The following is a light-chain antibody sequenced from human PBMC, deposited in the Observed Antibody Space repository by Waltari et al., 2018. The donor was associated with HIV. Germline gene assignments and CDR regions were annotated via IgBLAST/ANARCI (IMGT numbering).Light chain of an antibody. CDR2: EVN. Sequence: QSALTQPPSASGSPGQSVTISCTGTSSDVGAFNYVSWFQQHPGKAPKLVIFEVNKRPSGVPARFSGSKSGNTASLTVSGLRAGDEADYYCSSYAGSNTWVFGGGTKLTVL. J-gene: IGLJ3*02. V-gene: IGLV2-8*01. CDR3: SSYAGSNTWV. CDR1: SSDVGAFNY.